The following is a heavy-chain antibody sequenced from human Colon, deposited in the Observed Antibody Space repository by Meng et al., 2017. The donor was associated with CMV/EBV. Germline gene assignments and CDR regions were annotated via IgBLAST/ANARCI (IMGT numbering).Heavy chain of an antibody. V-gene: IGHV1-18*01. CDR2: ISPYNGDT. Sequence: VPLAKAGAEVKKPGAPVQVSVKTSGYTFTNCGISWGRQAPGQGLEWMAYISPYNGDTIYAQRFQGRVALTTDTSTSTVYMELGSLTSDDTAMYYCARELARRGYWGQGTLVTVSS. CDR1: GYTFTNCG. CDR3: ARELARRGY. J-gene: IGHJ4*02.